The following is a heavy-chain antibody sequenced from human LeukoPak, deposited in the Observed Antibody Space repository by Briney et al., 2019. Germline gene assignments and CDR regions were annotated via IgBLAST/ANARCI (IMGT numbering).Heavy chain of an antibody. CDR2: IYYSGNT. CDR3: ARAFGYSYGYAY. J-gene: IGHJ4*02. Sequence: PSETLSLTCTVSGGSISSYYWSWIRQPPGKGLEWIGYIYYSGNTNYNPSLKSRVTISVDKSKNQFSLKLSSVTAADTAVYYCARAFGYSYGYAYWGQGTLVTVSS. D-gene: IGHD5-18*01. CDR1: GGSISSYY. V-gene: IGHV4-59*12.